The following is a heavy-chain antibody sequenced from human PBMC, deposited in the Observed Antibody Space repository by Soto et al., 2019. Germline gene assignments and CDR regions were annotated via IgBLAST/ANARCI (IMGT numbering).Heavy chain of an antibody. J-gene: IGHJ6*02. Sequence: QVQLVESGGGVVQPGASLRLSCEASGFDFSSYAMHWVRQAPGKGLEWMGVISYDGNYIYYADSVKGRFTISRDNSKNTLYVQVNSLRPEDTAVYYCAKGILSATIGPYAMDVWGQGTTVTVSS. CDR2: ISYDGNYI. CDR3: AKGILSATIGPYAMDV. CDR1: GFDFSSYA. D-gene: IGHD3-16*01. V-gene: IGHV3-30*18.